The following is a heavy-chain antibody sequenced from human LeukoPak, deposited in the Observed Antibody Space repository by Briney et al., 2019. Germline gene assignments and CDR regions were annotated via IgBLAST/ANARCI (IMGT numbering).Heavy chain of an antibody. V-gene: IGHV1-2*02. Sequence: ASVKVSCKASGYTFTSYDINWVRQATGQGLEWMGWINPNSGGTNYAQKFQGRVTMTRDTSISTAYMELSRLRSDDTAVYYCARGGKYFDAFDYWGQGTLVTVSS. CDR1: GYTFTSYD. J-gene: IGHJ4*02. CDR3: ARGGKYFDAFDY. D-gene: IGHD3-9*01. CDR2: INPNSGGT.